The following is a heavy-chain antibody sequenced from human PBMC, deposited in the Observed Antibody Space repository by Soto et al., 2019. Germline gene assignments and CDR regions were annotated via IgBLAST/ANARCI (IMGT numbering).Heavy chain of an antibody. D-gene: IGHD5-18*01. J-gene: IGHJ4*02. CDR2: ISFEGSYQ. Sequence: QVQLVESGGGVVQPGRSLRLSCAASGFTFSHYALHWVRQAPGKGLEWVAWISFEGSYQFYADSVKGRFTISRDNSKNTLYLQMNSLRADDTAVYYCAKAESTVLVTSINYWGQGTLVTVSS. CDR1: GFTFSHYA. CDR3: AKAESTVLVTSINY. V-gene: IGHV3-30-3*01.